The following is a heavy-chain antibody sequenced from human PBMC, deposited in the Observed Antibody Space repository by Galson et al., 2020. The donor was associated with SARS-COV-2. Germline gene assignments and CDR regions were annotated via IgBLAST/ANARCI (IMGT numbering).Heavy chain of an antibody. J-gene: IGHJ2*01. Sequence: GGSLRISCAASGFTFSSYDIHWVRQAPGKGLEWVAVISYDGSNKYYADSVKGRFTISRDNSKNTLYLQMNSLRAEDTAVYYCARTYSGSYYWYFDLWGRGTLVTVSS. CDR2: ISYDGSNK. CDR3: ARTYSGSYYWYFDL. CDR1: GFTFSSYD. V-gene: IGHV3-30*04. D-gene: IGHD1-26*01.